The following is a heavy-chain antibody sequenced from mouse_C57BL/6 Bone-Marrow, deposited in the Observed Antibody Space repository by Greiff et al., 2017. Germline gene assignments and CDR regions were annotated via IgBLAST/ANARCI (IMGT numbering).Heavy chain of an antibody. D-gene: IGHD1-1*01. V-gene: IGHV14-4*01. J-gene: IGHJ2*01. Sequence: VQLQQSGAELVRPGASVKLSCTASGFNIKDDYMHWVKQRPEQGLEWIGWIDPENGDTEYASKFQGKATITADTSSNTAYLQLSSLTSEDTAVYYCTAPSITTRGSYYFDYWGQGTTLTVSS. CDR3: TAPSITTRGSYYFDY. CDR1: GFNIKDDY. CDR2: IDPENGDT.